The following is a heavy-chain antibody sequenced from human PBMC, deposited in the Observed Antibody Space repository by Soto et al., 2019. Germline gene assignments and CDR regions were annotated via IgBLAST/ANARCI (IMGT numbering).Heavy chain of an antibody. CDR3: ARATYDSSTYYLDY. D-gene: IGHD3-22*01. Sequence: QVQLQESGPGLVKPSQTLSLTCTVSGASISGGDYYWTWIRQPPGKGLEWIGSIDYTGNTYSNPSLESRLSISVDPSTNQSALRLTSVTAPDTAIYYCARATYDSSTYYLDYWGQGTLVTVSS. J-gene: IGHJ4*02. CDR2: IDYTGNT. V-gene: IGHV4-30-4*01. CDR1: GASISGGDYY.